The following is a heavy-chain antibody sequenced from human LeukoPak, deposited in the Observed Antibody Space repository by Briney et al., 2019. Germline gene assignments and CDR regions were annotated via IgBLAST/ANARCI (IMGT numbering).Heavy chain of an antibody. CDR3: AGLSSDYGGNPIHFDS. CDR2: IYYSGST. V-gene: IGHV4-59*08. CDR1: GGSISSYY. J-gene: IGHJ4*02. D-gene: IGHD4-23*01. Sequence: SETLSPTCTVSGGSISSYYWSWIRQPPGKGLEWIGYIYYSGSTNYNPSLKSRVTISVDTSKNQFSLKLSSVTAADTAVYYCAGLSSDYGGNPIHFDSWGQGALVTVSS.